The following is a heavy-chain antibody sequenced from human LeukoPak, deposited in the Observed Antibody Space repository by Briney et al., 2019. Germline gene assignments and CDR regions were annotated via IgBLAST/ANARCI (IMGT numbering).Heavy chain of an antibody. CDR3: ARTGYSGYAYYFDY. CDR1: GGTFSSYA. V-gene: IGHV1-69*04. J-gene: IGHJ4*02. D-gene: IGHD5-12*01. CDR2: IIPILGIA. Sequence: ASVKVSCKASGGTFSSYAVSWVRQAPGQGLEWMVRIIPILGIANYAQKFQGRVTITADKSTSTAYMELSSLRSEDTAVYYCARTGYSGYAYYFDYWGQGTLVTVSS.